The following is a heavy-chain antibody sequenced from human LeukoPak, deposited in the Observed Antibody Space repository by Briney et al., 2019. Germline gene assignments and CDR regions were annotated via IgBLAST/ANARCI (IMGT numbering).Heavy chain of an antibody. CDR1: GFTFSSYG. CDR3: AKVRVDAYVSPNDY. J-gene: IGHJ4*02. V-gene: IGHV3-30*18. Sequence: QTGTSLRLSCAASGFTFSSYGMHWVRQAPGMGLEWVAIISYDGSNQYYADSVKGRFTISRDNSRNTLYLQMNSLRAEDTALYYCAKVRVDAYVSPNDYWGQGTLVTVSS. D-gene: IGHD3-16*01. CDR2: ISYDGSNQ.